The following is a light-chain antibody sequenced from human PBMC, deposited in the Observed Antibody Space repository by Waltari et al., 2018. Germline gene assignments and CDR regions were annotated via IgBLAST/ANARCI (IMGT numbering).Light chain of an antibody. Sequence: QSALPQPASVSGSPGQSITISCTRTSSDVGGYNDVSWYQQHPGKAPKLLIFDVSNRPSGVSNRFSGSKSGNTASLTISGLQAEDESDYYCCSFTSRSTWVFGGGTKVTVL. V-gene: IGLV2-14*01. CDR1: SSDVGGYND. CDR3: CSFTSRSTWV. J-gene: IGLJ3*02. CDR2: DVS.